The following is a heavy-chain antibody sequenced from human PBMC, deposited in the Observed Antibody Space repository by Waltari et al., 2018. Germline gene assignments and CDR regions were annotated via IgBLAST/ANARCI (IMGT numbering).Heavy chain of an antibody. D-gene: IGHD3-10*02. Sequence: QITLKESGPTLVKPTQTLTLTCTFSGSLTTSGVGVVWFRQPPGNALEWHALMYWNGEKRYSPSLKGRLTITKDTSKDQLVLSMTNMDPVDTATYFCARRPTLTITAHVRGDWFDPWGQGTLVTVSS. CDR2: MYWNGEK. J-gene: IGHJ5*02. V-gene: IGHV2-5*01. CDR3: ARRPTLTITAHVRGDWFDP. CDR1: GSLTTSGVG.